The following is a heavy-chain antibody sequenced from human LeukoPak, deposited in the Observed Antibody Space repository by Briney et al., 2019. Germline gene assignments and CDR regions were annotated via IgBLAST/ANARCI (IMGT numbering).Heavy chain of an antibody. J-gene: IGHJ3*02. V-gene: IGHV3-9*03. CDR1: GFTFDDYA. CDR2: ISWNSGSI. D-gene: IGHD6-13*01. CDR3: AKGIAAAGAFDI. Sequence: GRSLRLSCAASGFTFDDYAMHWVRQAPGKGLEWVSGISWNSGSIGYADSAKGRFTISRDNAKNSLYLQMNSLRAEDMALYYCAKGIAAAGAFDIWGQGTMVTVSS.